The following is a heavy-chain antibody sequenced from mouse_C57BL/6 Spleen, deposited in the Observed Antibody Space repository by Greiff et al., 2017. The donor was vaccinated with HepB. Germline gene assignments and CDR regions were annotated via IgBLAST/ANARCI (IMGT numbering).Heavy chain of an antibody. CDR2: ISDGGSYT. CDR3: AREAMVPFAY. CDR1: GFTFSSYA. J-gene: IGHJ3*01. Sequence: EVHLVESGGGLVKPGGSLKLSCAASGFTFSSYAMSWVRQTPEKRLEWVATISDGGSYTYYPDNVKGRFTISRDNAKNNLYLQMSHLKSEDTAMYYCAREAMVPFAYWGQGTLVTVAA. V-gene: IGHV5-4*01. D-gene: IGHD2-2*01.